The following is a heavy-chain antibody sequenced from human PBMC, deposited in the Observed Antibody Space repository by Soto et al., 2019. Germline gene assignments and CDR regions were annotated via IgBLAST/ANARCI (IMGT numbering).Heavy chain of an antibody. D-gene: IGHD2-2*01. CDR3: ARGYCSSTSCYGIFDY. Sequence: QVQLQESGPGLVKPSQTLSLTCTVSGGSISSGDYYWSWIRQPPGKGLEWIGYIYYSGSTYYNPSLKSRVTISVDTSKNQFSLKLSSVTAADTAVYYCARGYCSSTSCYGIFDYWGQGTLVTVSS. V-gene: IGHV4-30-4*01. CDR2: IYYSGST. J-gene: IGHJ4*02. CDR1: GGSISSGDYY.